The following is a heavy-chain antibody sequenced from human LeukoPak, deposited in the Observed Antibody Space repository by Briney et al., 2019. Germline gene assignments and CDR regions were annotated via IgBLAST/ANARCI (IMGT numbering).Heavy chain of an antibody. J-gene: IGHJ6*03. D-gene: IGHD5-12*01. Sequence: PGGSLRLSCAASGFTFSRYWMSWVRQAPGKGLEWVANIKQDGSEKYYVDSVKGRFTISRDNAKNSLYLRMNSLRAEDTAVYYCAREGGYSGYDLVRALSFRTGYYYYYMDVWGKGTTVTISS. CDR3: AREGGYSGYDLVRALSFRTGYYYYYMDV. CDR1: GFTFSRYW. CDR2: IKQDGSEK. V-gene: IGHV3-7*01.